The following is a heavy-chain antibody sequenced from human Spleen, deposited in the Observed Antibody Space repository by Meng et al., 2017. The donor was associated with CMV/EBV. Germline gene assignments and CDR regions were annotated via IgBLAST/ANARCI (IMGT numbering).Heavy chain of an antibody. Sequence: GGSLRLSCTASGFRFSGYTMTWVRQAPGKGLEWVSIIYSDGSATYYAASVKGRFTISRDNSKKMLFLQMNSLRAEDTAVYYCAKGISETTFHPFDIWGQGTRVTVSS. CDR2: IYSDGSAT. J-gene: IGHJ3*02. CDR1: GFRFSGYT. D-gene: IGHD1-7*01. CDR3: AKGISETTFHPFDI. V-gene: IGHV3-23*03.